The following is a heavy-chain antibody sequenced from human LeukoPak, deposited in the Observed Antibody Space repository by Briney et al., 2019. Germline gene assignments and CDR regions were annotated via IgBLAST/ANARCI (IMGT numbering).Heavy chain of an antibody. V-gene: IGHV3-48*01. CDR3: ARAAKPGFDP. J-gene: IGHJ5*02. CDR2: ISSDSGNI. Sequence: SGGSLRLSCGASVLPFSTYSMIGLPQAPGKGLEGVSYISSDSGNIYYAESVKGRFTISRDTAKHSLYQQMNSLRAEDTAVYYCARAAKPGFDPWGQGTLVTVSS. CDR1: VLPFSTYS. D-gene: IGHD2-2*02.